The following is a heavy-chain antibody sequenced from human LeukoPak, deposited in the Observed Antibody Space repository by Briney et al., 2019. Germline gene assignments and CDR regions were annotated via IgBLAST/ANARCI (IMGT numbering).Heavy chain of an antibody. D-gene: IGHD3-10*01. J-gene: IGHJ5*02. V-gene: IGHV1-2*02. Sequence: ASVKVSCKASGYTFTGYYMHWVRQAPGQGLEWMGWINPNSGGTNYAQKFQGRVTMTRDTSISTAYMELSRLRSDDTAVYYCARRVWLGELRWFDPWGQGTLVTVSS. CDR2: INPNSGGT. CDR1: GYTFTGYY. CDR3: ARRVWLGELRWFDP.